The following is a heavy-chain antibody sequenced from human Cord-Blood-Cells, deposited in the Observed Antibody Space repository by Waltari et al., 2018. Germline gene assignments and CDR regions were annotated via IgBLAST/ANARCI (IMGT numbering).Heavy chain of an antibody. Sequence: QVQLQESGPGLVKPSETLSLTCAVSGYSISSGYYWGWIRQPPGKGLEWIGSIYHSGSTYYNPSLKSRVTISVDTSKNQFSLKLSSVTAADTAVYYCAREGLYGSGSYFDYWGQGTLVTVSS. CDR3: AREGLYGSGSYFDY. CDR2: IYHSGST. CDR1: GYSISSGYY. V-gene: IGHV4-38-2*02. J-gene: IGHJ4*02. D-gene: IGHD3-10*01.